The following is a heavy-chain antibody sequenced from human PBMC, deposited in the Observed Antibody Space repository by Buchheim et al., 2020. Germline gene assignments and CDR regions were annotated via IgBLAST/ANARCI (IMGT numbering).Heavy chain of an antibody. CDR3: ATSLYSLGFDY. J-gene: IGHJ4*02. CDR2: ISTSTGYI. Sequence: EVQLMESGGGLVKPGGSLRLSCAASAFTFSSYGMNWVRQAPGKGLEWVSSISTSTGYIYYADSVKGRFTISRDNAENSLYLQMQSLRAEDTAVYYCATSLYSLGFDYWGQGAL. D-gene: IGHD5-18*01. CDR1: AFTFSSYG. V-gene: IGHV3-21*01.